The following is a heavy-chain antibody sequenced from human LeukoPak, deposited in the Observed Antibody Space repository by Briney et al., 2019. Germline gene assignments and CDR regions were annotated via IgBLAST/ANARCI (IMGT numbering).Heavy chain of an antibody. Sequence: GASAKVSCKASGGTFSSYAISWVRQAPGQPLEWVGGIIPIFGTPNYAQTFQGRVTITADESTRTAYMELSSLRLDDTAIYYCARGNRDGEYVVSGYYFYMDVWGKGTTVTVSS. CDR1: GGTFSSYA. CDR2: IIPIFGTP. D-gene: IGHD4-17*01. V-gene: IGHV1-69*13. CDR3: ARGNRDGEYVVSGYYFYMDV. J-gene: IGHJ6*03.